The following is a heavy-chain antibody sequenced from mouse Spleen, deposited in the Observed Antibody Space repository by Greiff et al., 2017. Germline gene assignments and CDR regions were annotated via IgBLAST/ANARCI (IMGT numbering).Heavy chain of an antibody. CDR2: IIPYNGGT. J-gene: IGHJ4*01. Sequence: EVQLQQSGPVLVKPGASVKMSCKASGYTFTDYYMNWVKQSHGKSLEWIGVIIPYNGGTSYNQKFKGKATLTVDKSSSTAYMELNSLTSEDSAGYYCARHGYAMDYWGQGTSVTVSS. CDR3: ARHGYAMDY. CDR1: GYTFTDYY. V-gene: IGHV1-19*01.